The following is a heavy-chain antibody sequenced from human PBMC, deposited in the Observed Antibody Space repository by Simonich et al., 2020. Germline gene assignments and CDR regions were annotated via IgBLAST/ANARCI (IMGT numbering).Heavy chain of an antibody. CDR1: GYTFTGYY. CDR2: INPTSGGT. D-gene: IGHD6-25*01. V-gene: IGHV1-2*02. J-gene: IGHJ2*01. Sequence: QVQLVQSGAEVKKPGASVKVSCKASGYTFTGYYMDWVRQAPGQGLGWRGWINPTSGGTNYAQKFQGRVTMPRDTSISTAYMELSRLGSDDTAVYYCARGGLGHWYFDLWGRGTLVTVSS. CDR3: ARGGLGHWYFDL.